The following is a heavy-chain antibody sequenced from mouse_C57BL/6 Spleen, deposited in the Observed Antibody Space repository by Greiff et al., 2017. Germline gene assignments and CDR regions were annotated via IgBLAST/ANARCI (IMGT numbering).Heavy chain of an antibody. CDR2: ISYDGSN. CDR3: ARDESPFAY. V-gene: IGHV3-6*01. Sequence: EVKLEESGPGLVKPSQSLSLTCSVTGYSITSGYYWNWIRQFPGNKLEWMGYISYDGSNNYNPSLKNRISITRDTSKNQFFLKLNSVTTEDTATYYCARDESPFAYWGQGTLVTVSA. CDR1: GYSITSGYY. J-gene: IGHJ3*01.